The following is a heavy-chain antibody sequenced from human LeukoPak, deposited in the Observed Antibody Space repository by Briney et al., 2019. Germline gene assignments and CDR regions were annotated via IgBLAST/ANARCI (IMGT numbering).Heavy chain of an antibody. Sequence: GESLKISCKVSGYSFTSYCIGGVRQMPGKGLEWMGIIYPGDSGPTYSPSFQGQVTISVDKSINTAYLQWSSLQASTTAMYYCGMSGDRVPLQDDVFDVWGQGTMVTVST. CDR1: GYSFTSYC. CDR3: GMSGDRVPLQDDVFDV. CDR2: IYPGDSGP. J-gene: IGHJ3*01. D-gene: IGHD1-26*01. V-gene: IGHV5-51*01.